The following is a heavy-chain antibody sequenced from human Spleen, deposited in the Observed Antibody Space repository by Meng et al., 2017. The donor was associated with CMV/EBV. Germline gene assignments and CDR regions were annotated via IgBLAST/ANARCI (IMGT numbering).Heavy chain of an antibody. D-gene: IGHD3-22*01. V-gene: IGHV3-21*01. CDR1: EFSLNIYS. Sequence: GESLKISCVASEFSLNIYSMNWVRQAPGQGLEWVSSITSNGDRAWYADSVKGRFTISRDNAKNSLYLQMNGLRAEDTAVYYCTRDIYDRSGYYYWDCWGQGTLVTVSS. CDR2: ITSNGDRA. J-gene: IGHJ4*02. CDR3: TRDIYDRSGYYYWDC.